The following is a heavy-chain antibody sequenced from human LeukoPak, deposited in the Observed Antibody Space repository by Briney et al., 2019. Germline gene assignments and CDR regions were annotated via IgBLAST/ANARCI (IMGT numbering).Heavy chain of an antibody. CDR2: IKQDGSEK. J-gene: IGHJ4*02. CDR3: ARVGSGPRVLEWFRRHPNFFDY. V-gene: IGHV3-7*01. Sequence: GGSLRPSCAASGFTFSSYWMSWVRQAPGKGLEWVANIKQDGSEKYYVDSVKGRFTISRDNAKNSLYLQMNSLRAEDTAVYYCARVGSGPRVLEWFRRHPNFFDYWGQGTLVTVSS. CDR1: GFTFSSYW. D-gene: IGHD3-3*01.